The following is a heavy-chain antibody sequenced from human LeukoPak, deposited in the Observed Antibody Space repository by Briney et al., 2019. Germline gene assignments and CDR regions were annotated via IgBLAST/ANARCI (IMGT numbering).Heavy chain of an antibody. CDR3: ARGPVIGGHSSSSAWYFDL. V-gene: IGHV1-46*01. D-gene: IGHD6-6*01. CDR1: GYTFTSYY. CDR2: INPSGGST. Sequence: ASVKVSCKXPGYTFTSYYMHWVRQTPGQGLEWMGIINPSGGSTGYAQKFQGRVTMTRDTSTSTVYMELSSLRSEDTGVYYCARGPVIGGHSSSSAWYFDLWGRGTLVTVSS. J-gene: IGHJ2*01.